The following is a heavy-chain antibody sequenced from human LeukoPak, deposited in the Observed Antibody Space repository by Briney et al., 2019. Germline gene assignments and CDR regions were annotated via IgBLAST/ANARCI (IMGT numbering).Heavy chain of an antibody. D-gene: IGHD3-10*01. CDR3: ATDRYYGYCRSGGCDLSRLHY. J-gene: IGHJ4*02. V-gene: IGHV1-24*01. CDR2: FDPEDGET. Sequence: GASVKVSCKASGYTFTGYYMHWVRQAPGKGLEWMGGFDPEDGETIYAQKFQGRVTMTEDTSTDTAYMELSSLRSEDTAVYYCATDRYYGYCRSGGCDLSRLHYWGQGTLVTVSS. CDR1: GYTFTGYY.